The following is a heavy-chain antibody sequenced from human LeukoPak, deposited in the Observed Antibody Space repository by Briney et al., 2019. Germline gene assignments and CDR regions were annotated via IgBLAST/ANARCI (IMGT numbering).Heavy chain of an antibody. CDR2: IIPIFGTA. V-gene: IGHV1-69*13. Sequence: ASVKVSCKASGYTFNSYYMRWVRQAPGQGLEWMGGIIPIFGTANYAQKFQGRVTITADESTSTAYMELSSLRSEDTAVYYCARFLGPLVAADSSGYYYLNLDYWGQGTLVTVSS. J-gene: IGHJ4*02. CDR1: GYTFNSYY. CDR3: ARFLGPLVAADSSGYYYLNLDY. D-gene: IGHD3-22*01.